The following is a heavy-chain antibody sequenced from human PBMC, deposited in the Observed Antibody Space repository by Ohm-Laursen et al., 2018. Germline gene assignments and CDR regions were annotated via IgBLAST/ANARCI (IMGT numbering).Heavy chain of an antibody. V-gene: IGHV4-34*01. J-gene: IGHJ6*02. Sequence: SQTLSLTCAVYGGSFSGYYWSWIRQPPGKGLEWIGEINHSGSTNYNPSLKSRVTISVDTSKSQFSLKLISVSAADTAVYYCARSKGDSWLYYYYGLDVWGHGTTVLVSS. CDR3: ARSKGDSWLYYYYGLDV. CDR2: INHSGST. D-gene: IGHD6-13*01. CDR1: GGSFSGYY.